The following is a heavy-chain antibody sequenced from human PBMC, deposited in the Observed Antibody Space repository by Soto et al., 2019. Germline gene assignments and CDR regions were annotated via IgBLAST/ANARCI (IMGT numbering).Heavy chain of an antibody. D-gene: IGHD4-4*01. CDR1: EHILNNYY. CDR3: SRAVRVDYSGASKDH. J-gene: IGHJ4*02. Sequence: ASVKVSCKAPEHILNNYYMHWVRQAPGQGLEWLGIINPSDSTAYAQNLQGRVTITRDTSTSTVYMELRSLRSEDTAVYFCSRAVRVDYSGASKDHWGPGTLVTVSS. CDR2: INPSDST. V-gene: IGHV1-46*02.